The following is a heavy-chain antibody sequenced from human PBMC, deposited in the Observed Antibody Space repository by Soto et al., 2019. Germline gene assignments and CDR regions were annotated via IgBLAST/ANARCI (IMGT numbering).Heavy chain of an antibody. CDR2: ISYDGSNK. CDR3: AIPTWSYVNIYWYFYL. D-gene: IGHD1-26*01. Sequence: QVQLVESGGGVVQPGRSLRLSCAASGFTFSSYGMHWVRQAPGKGLEWVAVISYDGSNKYYADSVKGRFTISRDNSKNTLHLRMSSLRAEDTAVYYCAIPTWSYVNIYWYFYLWGRGTLVTVSS. CDR1: GFTFSSYG. V-gene: IGHV3-30*03. J-gene: IGHJ2*01.